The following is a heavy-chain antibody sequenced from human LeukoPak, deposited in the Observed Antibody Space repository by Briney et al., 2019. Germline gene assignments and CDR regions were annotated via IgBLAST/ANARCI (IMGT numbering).Heavy chain of an antibody. V-gene: IGHV3-30*02. CDR3: AKDEVVPGYYYTDV. CDR2: IRYDGGNT. Sequence: GGSLRLSCAASGFIFSNYAMQWVRQAPGMGLEWVAFIRYDGGNTYYADSVKGRFTISRDNSKNTMYLQMNSQNAEDTAVYYCAKDEVVPGYYYTDVWGRGTTVTISS. D-gene: IGHD2-2*01. CDR1: GFIFSNYA. J-gene: IGHJ6*03.